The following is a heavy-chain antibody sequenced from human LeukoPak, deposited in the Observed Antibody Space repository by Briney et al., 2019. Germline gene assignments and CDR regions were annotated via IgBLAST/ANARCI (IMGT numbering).Heavy chain of an antibody. CDR2: IYYSGST. CDR3: ARDWGLGYCSSTSCHV. Sequence: SETLSLTCTVSGGSISSGDYYWSWIRQPPGKGLEWIGYIYYSGSTYYNPSLKSRVTISVDTSKNQFSLKLSSVTAADTAVYYCARDWGLGYCSSTSCHVWGQGTLVTVSS. CDR1: GGSISSGDYY. D-gene: IGHD2-2*01. J-gene: IGHJ4*02. V-gene: IGHV4-30-4*08.